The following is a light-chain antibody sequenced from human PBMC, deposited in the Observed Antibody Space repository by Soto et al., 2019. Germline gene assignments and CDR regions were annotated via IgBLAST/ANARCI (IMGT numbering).Light chain of an antibody. CDR3: HQRSDWPRT. CDR2: DAS. Sequence: EIVMTQSPVTLSASPGERATLSCRASQSVSNYLAWYQQKPGQAPRLLIYDASNRATGIPARFSGSGSGTDFTLTISSLEPEDFAVYYCHQRSDWPRTFGQGTKVDIK. J-gene: IGKJ1*01. V-gene: IGKV3-11*01. CDR1: QSVSNY.